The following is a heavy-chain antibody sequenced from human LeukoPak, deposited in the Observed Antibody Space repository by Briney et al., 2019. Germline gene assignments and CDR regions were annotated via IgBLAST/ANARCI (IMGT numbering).Heavy chain of an antibody. CDR2: ISSNGGST. CDR1: GFTFSSYA. Sequence: GGSLRLSCAASGFTFSSYAMHWVRQAPGKGLEYVSAISSNGGSTYYANSVKGRFTISRDNSKNTPHLQMGSLRAEDMAVYYCARVSSGYFDYWGQGTLVTVSS. CDR3: ARVSSGYFDY. V-gene: IGHV3-64*01. J-gene: IGHJ4*02. D-gene: IGHD3-22*01.